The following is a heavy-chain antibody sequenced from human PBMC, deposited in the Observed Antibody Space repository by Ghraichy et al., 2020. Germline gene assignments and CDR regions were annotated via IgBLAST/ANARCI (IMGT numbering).Heavy chain of an antibody. Sequence: SQTLSLTCAVYGGSFSGYYWSWIRQPPGKGLEWIGEINHSGSTNYNPSLKSRVTISVDTSKNQFSLKLSSVTAADTAVYYCARALPSYYDFWSGYPPNDYFDYWGQGTLVTVSS. D-gene: IGHD3-3*01. J-gene: IGHJ4*02. CDR2: INHSGST. CDR1: GGSFSGYY. V-gene: IGHV4-34*01. CDR3: ARALPSYYDFWSGYPPNDYFDY.